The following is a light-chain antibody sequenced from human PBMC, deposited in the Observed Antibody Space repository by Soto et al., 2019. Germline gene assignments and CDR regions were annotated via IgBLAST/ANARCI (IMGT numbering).Light chain of an antibody. CDR3: KQLFDSPIA. J-gene: IGKJ5*01. CDR2: AAS. V-gene: IGKV1-9*01. CDR1: QVISTS. Sequence: DIQLTQPPSFLSPSIGESVTITCRASQVISTSLAWYQVKPGKAHKLLVYAASTLESGVQSRFSATVSGTEFSLTITSLQPEDFATYYCKQLFDSPIAFGQGTRLEI.